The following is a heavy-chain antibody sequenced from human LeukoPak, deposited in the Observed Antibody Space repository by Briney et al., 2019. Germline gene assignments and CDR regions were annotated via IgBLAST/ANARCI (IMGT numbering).Heavy chain of an antibody. CDR1: GYTFTSYD. CDR2: VNPNSGNT. V-gene: IGHV1-8*01. CDR3: ARGAWTSSFDY. Sequence: ASVKVSCKASGYTFTSYDVNWVRQATGQGLEWLGWVNPNSGNTAYAQNFQGRVTMTRDTSINTAYMELSSLRSEDTAVYYCARGAWTSSFDYWGHGTLVTVSS. J-gene: IGHJ4*01. D-gene: IGHD6-6*01.